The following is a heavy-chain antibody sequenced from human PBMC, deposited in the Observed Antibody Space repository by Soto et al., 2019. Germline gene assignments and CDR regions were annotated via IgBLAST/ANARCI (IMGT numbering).Heavy chain of an antibody. Sequence: GGSLRLSCAASGFTFSDSAMHWVRQAPGKGLEWVSGISANGDTIDYADSVKGRFTISRDNAKNSLFLQMNSLRPEDTALYYCAKDMKWGGMTTIHYFDSWGQGTQVTVSS. CDR1: GFTFSDSA. CDR2: ISANGDTI. CDR3: AKDMKWGGMTTIHYFDS. J-gene: IGHJ4*02. D-gene: IGHD4-17*01. V-gene: IGHV3-9*01.